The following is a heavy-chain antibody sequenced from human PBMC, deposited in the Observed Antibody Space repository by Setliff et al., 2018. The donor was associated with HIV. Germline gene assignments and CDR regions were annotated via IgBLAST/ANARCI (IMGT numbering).Heavy chain of an antibody. Sequence: SETLSLTCTVSGGSISSGSYYWSWIRQPAGKGLEWIGHIYTSGSTNYNPSLKSRVTISADTSNNQFSLGLTSMTAADTAVYYCAKTSVGATGLYAFDIWGQGTMVTVS. CDR1: GGSISSGSYY. CDR3: AKTSVGATGLYAFDI. J-gene: IGHJ3*02. CDR2: IYTSGST. V-gene: IGHV4-61*09. D-gene: IGHD1-26*01.